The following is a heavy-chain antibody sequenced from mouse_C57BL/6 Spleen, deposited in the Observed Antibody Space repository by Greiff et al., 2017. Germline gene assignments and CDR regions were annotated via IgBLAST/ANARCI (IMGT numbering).Heavy chain of an antibody. D-gene: IGHD1-1*01. CDR1: GYTFTSYW. CDR3: AKNDYGSTYYFDY. V-gene: IGHV1-55*01. J-gene: IGHJ2*01. CDR2: IYPGSGST. Sequence: QVQLQQPGAELVKPGASVKMSCKASGYTFTSYWITWVKPRPGQGLEWIGDIYPGSGSTNSNEKFKSKATLTVDTSSSTAYMQLSSLTSEDSAVYYCAKNDYGSTYYFDYWGQGTTLTVSS.